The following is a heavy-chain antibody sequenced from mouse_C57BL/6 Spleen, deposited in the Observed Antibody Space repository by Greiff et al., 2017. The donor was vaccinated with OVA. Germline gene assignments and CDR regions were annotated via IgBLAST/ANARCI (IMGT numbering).Heavy chain of an antibody. CDR2: FHPYNDDT. V-gene: IGHV1-47*01. Sequence: VQLVESGAELVKPGASVKMSCKASGYTFTTYPIEWMKQNHGKSLEWIGNFHPYNDDTKYNEKFKGKATLTVEKSSSTVYLELSRLTSDDSAVYYCARGSRRYYAMDYWGQGTSVTVSS. CDR1: GYTFTTYP. J-gene: IGHJ4*01. CDR3: ARGSRRYYAMDY.